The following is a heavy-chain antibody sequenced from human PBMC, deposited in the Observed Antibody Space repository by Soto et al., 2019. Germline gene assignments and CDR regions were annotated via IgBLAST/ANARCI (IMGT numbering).Heavy chain of an antibody. V-gene: IGHV3-11*01. Sequence: LRLSCAASGFTFSDYYMSWIRQAPGKGLEWVSYISSSGSTIYYAGSAKGRFTISRDNAKNSLYLQMNSLRAEDTAVYYCARDQYYYDSSGYSSGVDYWGQGTLVTVSS. CDR1: GFTFSDYY. CDR2: ISSSGSTI. D-gene: IGHD3-22*01. J-gene: IGHJ4*02. CDR3: ARDQYYYDSSGYSSGVDY.